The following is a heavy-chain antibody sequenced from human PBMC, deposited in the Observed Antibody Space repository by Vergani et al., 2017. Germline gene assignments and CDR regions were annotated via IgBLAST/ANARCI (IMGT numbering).Heavy chain of an antibody. J-gene: IGHJ4*02. D-gene: IGHD2-2*01. V-gene: IGHV1-2*06. CDR2: LEPNSVDT. Sequence: QVQLVQSGAEVKKPGASVRVSCKASGVTFTSYHIHWVRQAPGQGLGWLGRLEPNSVDTSYSQRFQDSVSITRDTSINTRYMEMTRLRPDDTAIYYCARFIVGCSRTNCFPDHWGQGTLVTVSS. CDR1: GVTFTSYH. CDR3: ARFIVGCSRTNCFPDH.